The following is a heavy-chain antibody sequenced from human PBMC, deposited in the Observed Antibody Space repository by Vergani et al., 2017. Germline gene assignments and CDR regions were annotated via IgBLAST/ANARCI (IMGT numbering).Heavy chain of an antibody. Sequence: QVQLVQSGAEVKKPGSSVKVSCKASGGTFSSYTISWVRQAPGQGFEWMGRIIPILGIANYAQKFQGRVTITADKSTSTAYMELSSLRSEDTAVYYCARDDWYNWNDGFDYWGQGTLVTVSS. V-gene: IGHV1-69*08. CDR1: GGTFSSYT. CDR3: ARDDWYNWNDGFDY. J-gene: IGHJ4*02. CDR2: IIPILGIA. D-gene: IGHD1-20*01.